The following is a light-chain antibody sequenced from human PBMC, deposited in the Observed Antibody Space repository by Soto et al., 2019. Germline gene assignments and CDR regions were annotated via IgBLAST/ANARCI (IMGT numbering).Light chain of an antibody. CDR2: GTS. J-gene: IGKJ5*01. Sequence: EVVLTQSPGTLSLSRGERATLSCRASERIYSAYLGWYQQKPGQAPRLLIYGTSSRATGIPDRFSGSGSETEFTLTIRSLQSEDFAVYFCQQYNNWPSFGQGTRLEIK. CDR1: ERIYSAY. V-gene: IGKV3-20*01. CDR3: QQYNNWPS.